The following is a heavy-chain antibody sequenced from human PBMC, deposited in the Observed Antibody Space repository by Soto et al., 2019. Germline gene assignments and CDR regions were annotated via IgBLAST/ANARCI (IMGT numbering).Heavy chain of an antibody. CDR2: ILHDETP. Sequence: PGGSLRLSCAASGFMFSTYAMTWVRQAPGRGLEWVSTILHDETPFYTDSVKGRFTTSRDNVRGTLYLQMNGLRVEDAALYYCAKDPFPTSGQRFFFESWGQGTLVTVSS. J-gene: IGHJ4*02. V-gene: IGHV3-23*01. CDR1: GFMFSTYA. CDR3: AKDPFPTSGQRFFFES. D-gene: IGHD3-10*01.